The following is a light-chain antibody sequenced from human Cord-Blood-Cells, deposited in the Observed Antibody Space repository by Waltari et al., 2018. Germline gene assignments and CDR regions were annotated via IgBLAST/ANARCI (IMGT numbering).Light chain of an antibody. CDR2: DVI. CDR1: SSDVGGYNY. Sequence: QSALTQPASVSGSPGQSITISCTGTSSDVGGYNYVSWYQQHPGKAPKLMIYDVINRPSGVSNRFSGSKSGYTASLTISGLQAEDEADYYCSSYTSSSTLVFGGGTKLTVL. V-gene: IGLV2-14*01. CDR3: SSYTSSSTLV. J-gene: IGLJ2*01.